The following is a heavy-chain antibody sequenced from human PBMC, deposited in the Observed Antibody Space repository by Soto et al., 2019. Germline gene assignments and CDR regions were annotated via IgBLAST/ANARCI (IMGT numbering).Heavy chain of an antibody. D-gene: IGHD3-3*01. CDR1: GYTFTSYG. CDR3: ASGATIFGVAIDHYGMDV. Sequence: ASVKVSCKASGYTFTSYGISWVRQAPGQGLEWMGWISAYNGNSNYAQKLQGRVTMTTDTSTSTAYVELRSLRSDDTAVYYCASGATIFGVAIDHYGMDVWVQGTTVTVSS. CDR2: ISAYNGNS. V-gene: IGHV1-18*01. J-gene: IGHJ6*01.